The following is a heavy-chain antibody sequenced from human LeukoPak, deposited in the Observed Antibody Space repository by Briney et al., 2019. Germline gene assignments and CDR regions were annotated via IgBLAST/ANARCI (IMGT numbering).Heavy chain of an antibody. CDR3: ARAPRGVLPEDY. V-gene: IGHV1-46*01. D-gene: IGHD3-10*01. CDR2: INPSGGST. J-gene: IGHJ4*02. CDR1: GYTFTGYY. Sequence: PGASVKVSCKASGYTFTGYYMHWVRQAPGQGLEWMGIINPSGGSTSYAQKFRGRVTMTRDTSTSTVYMELSSLRSEDTAVYYCARAPRGVLPEDYWGQGTLVTVSS.